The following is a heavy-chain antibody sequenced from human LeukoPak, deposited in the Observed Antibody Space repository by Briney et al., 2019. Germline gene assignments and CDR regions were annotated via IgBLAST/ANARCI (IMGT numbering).Heavy chain of an antibody. D-gene: IGHD2-2*02. J-gene: IGHJ4*02. CDR3: ARDYCSSTSCYTGRVDY. CDR1: GFTVSSNY. V-gene: IGHV3-53*01. CDR2: IYSGGST. Sequence: GGSLRLSCAASGFTVSSNYMSWVRQAPGKGLEWVSVIYSGGSTYYADSVKGRFTISRDNSKNTLYLQMNSLRAEDTAVYYCARDYCSSTSCYTGRVDYWGQGTLVTVSS.